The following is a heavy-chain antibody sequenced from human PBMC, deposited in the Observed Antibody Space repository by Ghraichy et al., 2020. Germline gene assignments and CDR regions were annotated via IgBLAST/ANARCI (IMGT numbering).Heavy chain of an antibody. V-gene: IGHV4-34*01. Sequence: SETLSLTCAVYGGSFSNYYWSWIRQPPGKGLEWIGEINHSGRINYNPSLKSRVTISVDTSKNQFSLKLSSVTAADTAVYYCTRGPMRGWFDPWGQGTLVTVSS. J-gene: IGHJ5*02. CDR2: INHSGRI. CDR3: TRGPMRGWFDP. CDR1: GGSFSNYY.